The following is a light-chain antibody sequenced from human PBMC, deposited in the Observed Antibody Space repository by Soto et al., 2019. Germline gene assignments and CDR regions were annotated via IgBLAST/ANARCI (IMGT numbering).Light chain of an antibody. J-gene: IGKJ3*01. CDR2: KTS. CDR1: QSISIW. Sequence: DIHMTQSPSTLSASVGDRVTITCRASQSISIWLAWYQQKPGKAPNLLIYKTSSLESGVPSRFSGSGSGTEFTLTISSLQPEDFATYYCQQFYSYPFTFGPGTKVDVK. V-gene: IGKV1-5*03. CDR3: QQFYSYPFT.